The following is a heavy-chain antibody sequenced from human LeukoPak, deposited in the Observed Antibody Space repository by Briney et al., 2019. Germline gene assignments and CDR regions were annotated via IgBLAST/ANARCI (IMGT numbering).Heavy chain of an antibody. Sequence: ASVKVSCKASGYIFKHYFINWVRLAPGQGPEWMGQINPNGGTTTYAQKFRGRVTLTSDTSASTVYMELSGLRSEDTAVYYCARATSSGWYNFFASWGQGTLLTVSS. CDR3: ARATSSGWYNFFAS. CDR1: GYIFKHYF. CDR2: INPNGGTT. D-gene: IGHD6-13*01. V-gene: IGHV1-46*02. J-gene: IGHJ4*02.